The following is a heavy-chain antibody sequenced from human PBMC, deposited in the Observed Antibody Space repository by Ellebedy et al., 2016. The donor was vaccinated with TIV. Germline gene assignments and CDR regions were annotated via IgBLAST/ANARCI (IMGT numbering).Heavy chain of an antibody. J-gene: IGHJ5*02. CDR3: ARDNQATTAGRWFDP. V-gene: IGHV4-39*07. CDR2: IYYSGST. D-gene: IGHD4-11*01. Sequence: SETLSLTXTVSGGSISSSSYYWGWIRQPPGKGLEWIGSIYYSGSTYYNPSLKSRVTISVDTSKNQFSLKLSSVTAADTAVYYCARDNQATTAGRWFDPWGQGTLVTVSS. CDR1: GGSISSSSYY.